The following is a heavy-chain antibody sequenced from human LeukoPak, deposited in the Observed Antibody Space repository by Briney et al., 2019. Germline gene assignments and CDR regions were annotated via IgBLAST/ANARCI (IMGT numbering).Heavy chain of an antibody. CDR1: GFTFSSYG. CDR3: ARDPYSGAYGNTYYYYMDV. Sequence: GGSLRLSCAASGFTFSSYGMHWVRQAPGKGLEWVSYISSSSSTIYYADSVKGRFTISRDNAKNSLYLQMNSLTAEDTAVYYCARDPYSGAYGNTYYYYMDVWGKGTTVTISS. V-gene: IGHV3-48*01. D-gene: IGHD1-26*01. CDR2: ISSSSSTI. J-gene: IGHJ6*03.